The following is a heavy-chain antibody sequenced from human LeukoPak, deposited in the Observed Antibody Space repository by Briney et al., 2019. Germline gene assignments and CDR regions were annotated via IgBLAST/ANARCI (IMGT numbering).Heavy chain of an antibody. CDR1: GGTFSSYA. Sequence: SVKVSCKASGGTFSSYAISWVRQAPGQGLEWMGGIIPIFGTANYAQKFQGRVTITTDESTSTAYMELSSLRSEDTAVYCCARGFHSSGWTDYWGQGTLVTVSS. V-gene: IGHV1-69*05. D-gene: IGHD6-19*01. J-gene: IGHJ4*02. CDR3: ARGFHSSGWTDY. CDR2: IIPIFGTA.